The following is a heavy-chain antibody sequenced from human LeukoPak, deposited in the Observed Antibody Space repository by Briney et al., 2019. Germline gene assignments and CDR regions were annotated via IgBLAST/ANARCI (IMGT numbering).Heavy chain of an antibody. V-gene: IGHV3-11*04. CDR2: ISSSGSTI. CDR3: ASGVVTRYGHFDY. Sequence: NPGGSLRLSCAASGFTFSDYYMSCIRQAPGKGLEWVSYISSSGSTIYYADSVKGRFTISRDNAKNSLYLQMNSLRAEDTAVYYCASGVVTRYGHFDYWGQGTLVSVSS. D-gene: IGHD3-3*01. J-gene: IGHJ4*02. CDR1: GFTFSDYY.